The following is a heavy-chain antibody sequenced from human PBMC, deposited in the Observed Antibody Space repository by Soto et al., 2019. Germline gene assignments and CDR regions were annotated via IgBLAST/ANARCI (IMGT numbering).Heavy chain of an antibody. CDR2: IYSGGST. CDR3: ASRGQYCSGGSCPNY. J-gene: IGHJ4*02. Sequence: EVQLVESGGGLVQPGGSLRLSCAASGFTVSSNYMSWVRQAPGKGLEWVSVIYSGGSTYYADSVKGRFTISRDNSKNTLYLQMNSLRADDTAVYYCASRGQYCSGGSCPNYWGQGTLVTVSS. D-gene: IGHD2-15*01. V-gene: IGHV3-66*01. CDR1: GFTVSSNY.